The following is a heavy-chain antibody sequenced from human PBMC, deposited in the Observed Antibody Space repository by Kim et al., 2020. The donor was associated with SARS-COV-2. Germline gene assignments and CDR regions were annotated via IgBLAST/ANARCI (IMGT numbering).Heavy chain of an antibody. J-gene: IGHJ6*02. CDR2: IYYSGST. D-gene: IGHD3-22*01. Sequence: SETLSLTCTVSGGSISSYYWSWIRQPPGKGLEWIGYIYYSGSTNYNPSLKSRVTISVDTSKNQFSLKLSSVTAADTAVYYCARGRSYYDSSGVPPYYYYYYGMDVWGQGTTVTVSS. CDR3: ARGRSYYDSSGVPPYYYYYYGMDV. V-gene: IGHV4-59*13. CDR1: GGSISSYY.